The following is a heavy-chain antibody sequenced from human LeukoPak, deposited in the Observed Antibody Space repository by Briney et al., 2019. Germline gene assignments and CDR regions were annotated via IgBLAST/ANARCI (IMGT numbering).Heavy chain of an antibody. CDR1: GFTIDDYA. V-gene: IGHV3-43*02. D-gene: IGHD6-13*01. CDR3: VKVGIAAADTRFFEF. Sequence: PGGTLRLSCAASGFTIDDYAMHWVRQTPGKGLEWVSLISEGGGTTYNADSVKGRFTIYRDNSKNSLYLQVNSLRTEDTALYYCVKVGIAAADTRFFEFWGQGTLVTVSS. J-gene: IGHJ4*02. CDR2: ISEGGGTT.